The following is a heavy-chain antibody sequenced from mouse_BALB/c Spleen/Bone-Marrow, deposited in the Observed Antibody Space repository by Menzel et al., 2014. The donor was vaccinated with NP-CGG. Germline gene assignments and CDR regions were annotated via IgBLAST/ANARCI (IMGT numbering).Heavy chain of an antibody. J-gene: IGHJ2*01. Sequence: EVKLVESGTVLARPGASVKMSCKASGYTFTSYWMHWVKQRPGQGLEWIGTIYPGNSDTTYNQKFKGKAKLTAVTSTSTAYMELSSLTNEDSAVYYCTAPARNYFDYWGQGTTLTVSS. V-gene: IGHV1-5*01. CDR1: GYTFTSYW. CDR3: TAPARNYFDY. CDR2: IYPGNSDT.